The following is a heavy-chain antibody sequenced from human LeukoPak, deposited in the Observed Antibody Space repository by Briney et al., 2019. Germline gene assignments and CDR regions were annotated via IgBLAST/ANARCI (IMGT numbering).Heavy chain of an antibody. CDR2: INPNSGGT. V-gene: IGHV1-2*02. CDR1: GYTFTGYY. CDR3: ARDSCSSTSSYSPPRFDP. D-gene: IGHD2-2*02. Sequence: ASVKVSCKASGYTFTGYYMHWVRQAPGQGLEWMGWINPNSGGTNYAQKFQGRVTMTRDTSISTAYMELSRLRSDDTAVYYCARDSCSSTSSYSPPRFDPWGQGTLVTVSS. J-gene: IGHJ5*02.